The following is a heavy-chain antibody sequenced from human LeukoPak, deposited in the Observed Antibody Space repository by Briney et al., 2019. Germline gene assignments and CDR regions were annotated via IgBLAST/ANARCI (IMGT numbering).Heavy chain of an antibody. CDR3: ARVEDYDILTGFDY. Sequence: GGSLRLSCAASGFTFSSYWMSWVRQAPGRGREWVANIKQDGREKYSVDSVKGRFTISRDNAKNSLYLQMNRLRAEDTAVYYCARVEDYDILTGFDYWGQGTLVTVSS. CDR1: GFTFSSYW. J-gene: IGHJ4*02. D-gene: IGHD3-9*01. V-gene: IGHV3-7*01. CDR2: IKQDGREK.